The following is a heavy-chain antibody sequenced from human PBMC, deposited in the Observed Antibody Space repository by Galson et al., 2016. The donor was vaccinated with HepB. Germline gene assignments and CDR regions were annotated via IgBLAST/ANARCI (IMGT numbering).Heavy chain of an antibody. Sequence: SLRLSCAASGFTFSSYSINWVRQAPGKGLEWVSSISSSSSYIYYADSVKGRFTISRDNAKNSLYLQMNSLRAEDTAVYSCASHYDILTGYFYGYYFDYWGQGTLVTVSS. CDR1: GFTFSSYS. V-gene: IGHV3-21*03. D-gene: IGHD3-9*01. CDR3: ASHYDILTGYFYGYYFDY. J-gene: IGHJ4*02. CDR2: ISSSSSYI.